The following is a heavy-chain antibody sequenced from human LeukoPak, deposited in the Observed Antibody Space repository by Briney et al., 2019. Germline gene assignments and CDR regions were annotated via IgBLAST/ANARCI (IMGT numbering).Heavy chain of an antibody. Sequence: ASVKVSCKASGYTFTSYAMHWVRQAPGQRLEWMGWINAGNGNTKYSQKFQGRVTITRDTSASTAYMELSSLRSEDTAVYYCARETSGNKDLVVVPTTIRYGMDVWGQGTTVSVSS. CDR3: ARETSGNKDLVVVPTTIRYGMDV. CDR1: GYTFTSYA. CDR2: INAGNGNT. J-gene: IGHJ6*02. D-gene: IGHD2-2*01. V-gene: IGHV1-3*01.